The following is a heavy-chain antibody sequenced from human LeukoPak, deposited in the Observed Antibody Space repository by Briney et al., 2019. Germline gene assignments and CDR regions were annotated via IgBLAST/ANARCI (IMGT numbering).Heavy chain of an antibody. D-gene: IGHD2-2*01. J-gene: IGHJ4*02. CDR3: AKVPLYCSSTSCSQVDY. CDR1: GFTFSSYS. V-gene: IGHV3-23*01. CDR2: ISGSGGST. Sequence: GGSLRLSCAASGFTFSSYSMNWVRQAPGKGLEWVSAISGSGGSTYYADSVKGRFTISRGNSKNTLYLQMNSLRAEDTAVYYCAKVPLYCSSTSCSQVDYWGQGTLVTVSS.